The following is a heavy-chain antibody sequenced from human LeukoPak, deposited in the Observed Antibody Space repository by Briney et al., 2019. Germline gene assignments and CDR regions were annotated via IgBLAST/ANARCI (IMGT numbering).Heavy chain of an antibody. CDR2: IYYNGNT. J-gene: IGHJ4*02. Sequence: SETLSLTCTVSGDSVSSGGYHWSWIRQPPGKGLEWIGYIYYNGNTNYNPSLKTRVTISVDTSKNHFSLKLSSVTAADTAVYYCARDRMQQRNFDYWGQGTLVTVSS. D-gene: IGHD6-13*01. CDR1: GDSVSSGGYH. V-gene: IGHV4-61*03. CDR3: ARDRMQQRNFDY.